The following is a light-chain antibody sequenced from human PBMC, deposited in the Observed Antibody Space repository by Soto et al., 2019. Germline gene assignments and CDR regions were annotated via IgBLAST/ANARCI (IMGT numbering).Light chain of an antibody. CDR2: CNN. CDR1: SSDIGSNN. Sequence: QSVLTQPASASGSPGQRVTISCSGTSSDIGSNNYNWYQQLPGTAPKLLIYCNNNRPPGVLDQFSGSKSGATASLAISGLQSEDEADYYCAAWDDSLNGLYIFGTGTKLTVL. V-gene: IGLV1-44*01. J-gene: IGLJ1*01. CDR3: AAWDDSLNGLYI.